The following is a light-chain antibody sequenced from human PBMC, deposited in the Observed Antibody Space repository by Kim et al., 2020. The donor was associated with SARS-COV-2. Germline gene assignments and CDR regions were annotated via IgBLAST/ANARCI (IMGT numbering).Light chain of an antibody. CDR1: SLRSYY. CDR2: VRN. V-gene: IGLV3-19*01. J-gene: IGLJ3*02. Sequence: SSKLTQDPGVSVALGQTVRITFQGDSLRSYYATWYQQKPRQAPLLVIFVRNNRPSVIPDRFSGSTSGNTASLTISGAQAEDEADFYCQSRDSGAHGVFGGGTKVTVL. CDR3: QSRDSGAHGV.